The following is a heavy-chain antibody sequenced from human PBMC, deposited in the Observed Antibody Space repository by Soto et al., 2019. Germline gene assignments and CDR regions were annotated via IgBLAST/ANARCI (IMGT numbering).Heavy chain of an antibody. D-gene: IGHD2-2*01. Sequence: SKTLSLTCTASGRSISGYYWSWIRQPPGKGLEWIGYIYYSGSTNYNPSLKSRATISVDTSKNQFSLKLSSVTAADTAVYYCATTKRNCISTSCHLYFDYWGQGTLVTVSS. V-gene: IGHV4-59*01. CDR1: GRSISGYY. CDR2: IYYSGST. CDR3: ATTKRNCISTSCHLYFDY. J-gene: IGHJ4*02.